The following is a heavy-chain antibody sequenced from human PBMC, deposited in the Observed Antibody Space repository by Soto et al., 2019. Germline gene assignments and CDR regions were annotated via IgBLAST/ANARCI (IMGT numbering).Heavy chain of an antibody. CDR2: IIPIFGTA. D-gene: IGHD2-2*01. V-gene: IGHV1-69*13. J-gene: IGHJ3*02. CDR1: GGTFSSYA. CDR3: ARPVVPAAHVAFVI. Sequence: SVKVSCKASGGTFSSYAISWVRQAPGQGLEWMGGIIPIFGTANYAQKFQGRVTITADESTSTAYMELSSLRSEDTAVYYFARPVVPAAHVAFVIWGQGTMVT.